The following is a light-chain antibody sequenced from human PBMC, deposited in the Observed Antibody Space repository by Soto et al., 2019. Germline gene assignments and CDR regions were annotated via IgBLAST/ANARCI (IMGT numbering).Light chain of an antibody. CDR1: QRVSGSY. Sequence: EIVLTQSPGALSLSPGEGATLSCRASQRVSGSYLAWYQQKPGQTPRLLIYRASSRAAGIPDRFSGSGSGTDFTLTITTLEPEDFAVYYCRQYGSSPWTFGPGTKVEIK. J-gene: IGKJ1*01. CDR3: RQYGSSPWT. CDR2: RAS. V-gene: IGKV3-20*01.